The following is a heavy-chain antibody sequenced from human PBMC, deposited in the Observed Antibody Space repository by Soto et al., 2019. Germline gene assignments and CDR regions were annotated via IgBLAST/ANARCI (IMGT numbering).Heavy chain of an antibody. CDR2: IYATGTT. Sequence: SETLSLTCTVSGASISGFYWSWIRKSAGKGLEWIGRIYATGTTDYNPSLKSRVMMSVDTSKKQFSLKLRSVTAADTAVYYRVRDGTKTLRDWFDPWGQGISVTVS. CDR3: VRDGTKTLRDWFDP. D-gene: IGHD1-1*01. V-gene: IGHV4-4*07. J-gene: IGHJ5*02. CDR1: GASISGFY.